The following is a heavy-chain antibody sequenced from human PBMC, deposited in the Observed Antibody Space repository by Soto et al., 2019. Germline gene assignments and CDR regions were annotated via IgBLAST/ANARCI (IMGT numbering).Heavy chain of an antibody. Sequence: QLQLQESGSGLVKPSQTLSLTCAVSGGSISSGGYSWSWIRQPPGKGLEWIGYIYHSGSTYYNPSRKSRVSRSVDRSQIQFSRKLSSVTAADTAVYYCAAGGGLPRYYWGQGTPVTVSS. V-gene: IGHV4-30-2*01. CDR2: IYHSGST. J-gene: IGHJ4*02. CDR3: AAGGGLPRYY. CDR1: GGSISSGGYS. D-gene: IGHD5-12*01.